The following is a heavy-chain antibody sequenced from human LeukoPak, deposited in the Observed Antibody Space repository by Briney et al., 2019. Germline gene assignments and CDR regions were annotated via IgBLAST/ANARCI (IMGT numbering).Heavy chain of an antibody. CDR1: GYTFTSYV. Sequence: ASVKVSCKASGYTFTSYVINWVRQATGQGLEWMGWMNPNSGNTGYAQKFQGRVTMTRNTSISTAYMELSSLRPEDTAVYYCAREVQYYDYVWGSSPMDYWGQGTLVTVSS. CDR2: MNPNSGNT. V-gene: IGHV1-8*01. CDR3: AREVQYYDYVWGSSPMDY. J-gene: IGHJ4*02. D-gene: IGHD3-16*01.